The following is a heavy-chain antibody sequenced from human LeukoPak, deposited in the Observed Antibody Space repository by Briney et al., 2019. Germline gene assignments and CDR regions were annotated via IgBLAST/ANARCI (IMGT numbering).Heavy chain of an antibody. CDR1: GFTFSRFA. CDR2: ISGSGDTT. CDR3: ATYRRGYHDSSESYYFDY. J-gene: IGHJ4*02. V-gene: IGHV3-23*01. Sequence: PGGSLRLSCAASGFTFSRFAMSWVRQAPGKGLEWVSGISGSGDTTYYADSVKGRFTISRDNSKNTLYLQMSGLRAEDTAVYYCATYRRGYHDSSESYYFDYWGQGTLVTVSS. D-gene: IGHD3-22*01.